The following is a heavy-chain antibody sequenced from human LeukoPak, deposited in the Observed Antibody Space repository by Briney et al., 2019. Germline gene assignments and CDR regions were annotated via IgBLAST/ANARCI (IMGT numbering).Heavy chain of an antibody. Sequence: PGGSLRLSCEASGFTFNNYGMSWVRQAPGKGLEWVSTISGSGDSTNYADSLKGRFTISRDNSKHTLYLQMNSLRAEDTAVYYCSKWKAIVLVPAARSPIDYWGQGTLVTVSS. CDR1: GFTFNNYG. CDR3: SKWKAIVLVPAARSPIDY. J-gene: IGHJ4*02. D-gene: IGHD2-2*01. CDR2: ISGSGDST. V-gene: IGHV3-23*01.